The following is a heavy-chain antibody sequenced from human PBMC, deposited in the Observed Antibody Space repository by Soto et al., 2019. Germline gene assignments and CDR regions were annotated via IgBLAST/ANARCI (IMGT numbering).Heavy chain of an antibody. D-gene: IGHD1-26*01. CDR2: IYYSGST. CDR1: GGSISSGGYY. CDR3: ARLGWELRDNWFDP. V-gene: IGHV4-39*01. Sequence: PSETLSLTCTVSGGSISSGGYYWGWIRQPPGKGLEWIGSIYYSGSTYYNPSLKSRVTISVDTSKNQFSLKLSSVTAADTAVYYCARLGWELRDNWFDPWGQGTLVTVSS. J-gene: IGHJ5*02.